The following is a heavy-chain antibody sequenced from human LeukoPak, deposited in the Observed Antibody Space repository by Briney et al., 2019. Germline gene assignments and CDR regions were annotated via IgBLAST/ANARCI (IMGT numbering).Heavy chain of an antibody. D-gene: IGHD6-19*01. Sequence: GGSLRLSCAVSGFTFSSYWMHWVRQTPGKGLLRVSRINADGTNTDYADSVKGRFTISRDNAKNTLYLQMNSLRAEDTAVYYCARGIYSSGWSSEYWGPGTLVTVSS. V-gene: IGHV3-74*01. CDR2: INADGTNT. J-gene: IGHJ4*02. CDR3: ARGIYSSGWSSEY. CDR1: GFTFSSYW.